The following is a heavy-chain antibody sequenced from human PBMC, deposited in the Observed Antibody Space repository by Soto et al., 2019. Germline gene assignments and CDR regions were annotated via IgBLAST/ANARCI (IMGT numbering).Heavy chain of an antibody. CDR3: ARGRWLRSSLDY. D-gene: IGHD5-12*01. Sequence: PSETLSLTCAVSGGSIISNYYWSWIRQPPGKGLEWIGEINHSGSTNYNPSLKSRVTISVDTSKNQFSLKLSSVTAADTAVYYCARGRWLRSSLDYWGQGTLVTVSS. V-gene: IGHV4-34*01. CDR1: GGSIISNYY. CDR2: INHSGST. J-gene: IGHJ4*02.